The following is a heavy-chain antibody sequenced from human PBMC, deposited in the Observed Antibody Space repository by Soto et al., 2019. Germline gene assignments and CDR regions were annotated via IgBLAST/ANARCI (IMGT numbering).Heavy chain of an antibody. CDR3: ARGIATGQLDP. CDR1: GYTFTRYT. D-gene: IGHD3-3*01. V-gene: IGHV1-3*01. Sequence: GASVKVSCKASGYTFTRYTMNWVRQAPGQRLEWMGWINPDNGNTKSSQKFQDRVIITRDTSASTAYGDLSSLRSEDTDVYYCARGIATGQLDPWGQGTLVTVSS. J-gene: IGHJ5*02. CDR2: INPDNGNT.